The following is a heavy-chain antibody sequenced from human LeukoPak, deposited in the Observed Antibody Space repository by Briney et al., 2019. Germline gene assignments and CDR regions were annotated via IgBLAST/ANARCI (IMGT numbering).Heavy chain of an antibody. CDR3: ARLSRDVATKSAYYFDY. CDR1: GYSFTSYW. J-gene: IGHJ4*02. Sequence: GESLKISCKGSGYSFTSYWTGWVRQMPGKGLEWMGIIYPGDSDTRYSPSFQGQVTISADKSITTAYLQWSSLKASDTAIYYCARLSRDVATKSAYYFDYWGQGTLVTVSS. D-gene: IGHD5-12*01. V-gene: IGHV5-51*01. CDR2: IYPGDSDT.